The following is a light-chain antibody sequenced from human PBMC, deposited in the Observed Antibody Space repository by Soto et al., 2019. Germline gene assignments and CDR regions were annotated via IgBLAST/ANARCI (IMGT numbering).Light chain of an antibody. Sequence: QSALTQPASVSGSPGQSITISCTGTSSDVGGYNSVSWYQQHPGKAPKVMIYDVNDRPSGVSDRFSGSKSGNTASLAISGLQVEDEADYYCSSYTGSRTLVFGGGTKLTVL. CDR2: DVN. CDR1: SSDVGGYNS. CDR3: SSYTGSRTLV. J-gene: IGLJ3*02. V-gene: IGLV2-14*01.